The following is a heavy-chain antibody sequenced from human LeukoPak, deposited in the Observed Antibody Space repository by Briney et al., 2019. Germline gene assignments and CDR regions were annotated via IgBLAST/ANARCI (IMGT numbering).Heavy chain of an antibody. CDR1: GFTFSSYA. Sequence: GGSLRLSCAASGFTFSSYAMSWVRQAPGKGLEWVANIKQDGSEKYYVDSVKGRFTISRDNAKNSLYLQMNSLRAEDTAVYYCARETKVVPAAIAYFDYWGQGTLVTVSS. CDR2: IKQDGSEK. D-gene: IGHD2-2*01. CDR3: ARETKVVPAAIAYFDY. V-gene: IGHV3-7*01. J-gene: IGHJ4*02.